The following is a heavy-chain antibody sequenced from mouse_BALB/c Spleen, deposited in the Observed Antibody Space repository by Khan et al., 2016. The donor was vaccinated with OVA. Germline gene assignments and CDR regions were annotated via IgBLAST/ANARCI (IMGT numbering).Heavy chain of an antibody. V-gene: IGHV2-3*01. CDR1: GISLTSYG. CDR2: IWGDGST. CDR3: SKWGNSYYAMDY. Sequence: QVQLKESGPGLVAPSQSLSITCTVSGISLTSYGVNWVRQPPGKGLEWLGVIWGDGSTNYHSGLKSRLCIGKDNSKSQVFLKLNSLQTDDTATYYCSKWGNSYYAMDYWGQGTSVTGSS. J-gene: IGHJ4*01. D-gene: IGHD2-1*01.